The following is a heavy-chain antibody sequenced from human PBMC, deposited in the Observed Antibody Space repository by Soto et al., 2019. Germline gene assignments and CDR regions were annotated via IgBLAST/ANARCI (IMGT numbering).Heavy chain of an antibody. Sequence: PSETLSLTCAVYGGSFSGYYWSWIRQPPGKGLEWIGEINHSGSTNYNPSLKSRVTISVDTSKNQFSLKLSSVTAADTAVYYCARVGQQLRGNWFDPWGQGTLVTVSS. V-gene: IGHV4-34*01. CDR2: INHSGST. D-gene: IGHD6-13*01. CDR3: ARVGQQLRGNWFDP. CDR1: GGSFSGYY. J-gene: IGHJ5*02.